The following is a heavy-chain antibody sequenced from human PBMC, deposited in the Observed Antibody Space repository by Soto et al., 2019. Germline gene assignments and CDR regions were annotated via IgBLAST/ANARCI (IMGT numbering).Heavy chain of an antibody. CDR1: GYTLTELS. D-gene: IGHD3-22*01. Sequence: GASVKVSCKVSGYTLTELSMHWVRQAPGKGLEWMGGFDSEDGETIYAQKFQGRVTMTEDTSTDTAYMELSSLRSEDTAVYYCAAALKYDYYDSSQSLSWGQGTLVTVSS. V-gene: IGHV1-24*01. CDR3: AAALKYDYYDSSQSLS. CDR2: FDSEDGET. J-gene: IGHJ5*02.